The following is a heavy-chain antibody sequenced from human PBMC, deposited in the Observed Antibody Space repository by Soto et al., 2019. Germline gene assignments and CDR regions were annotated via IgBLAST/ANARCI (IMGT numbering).Heavy chain of an antibody. CDR2: VIPVFNTS. J-gene: IGHJ4*02. V-gene: IGHV1-69*13. CDR1: GGAFGRYS. CDR3: ARGDEMTAVTIFEY. D-gene: IGHD4-17*01. Sequence: SVKVSWKASGGAFGRYSVSWVRQAPGQGLEWIGGVIPVFNTSNYSLKFQGRVAIFADLSTSTVFMELRSLRSEDTALYYCARGDEMTAVTIFEYWGQGTLVTVSS.